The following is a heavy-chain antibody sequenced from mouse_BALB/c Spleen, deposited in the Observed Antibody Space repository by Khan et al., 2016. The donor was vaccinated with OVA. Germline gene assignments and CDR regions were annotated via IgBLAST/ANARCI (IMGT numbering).Heavy chain of an antibody. CDR3: ASGYSYGCYFDV. J-gene: IGHJ1*01. Sequence: QIQLVQSGPELKKPGETVRISCKASGYTFTTAGMQWVQKMPGKGLKWIGWINTHSGVPKYAEDFKGRFAFSLETSASTAYLQITNLKYEDTATYFCASGYSYGCYFDVWGAGTTVTVSS. CDR2: INTHSGVP. V-gene: IGHV9-4*02. D-gene: IGHD2-12*01. CDR1: GYTFTTAG.